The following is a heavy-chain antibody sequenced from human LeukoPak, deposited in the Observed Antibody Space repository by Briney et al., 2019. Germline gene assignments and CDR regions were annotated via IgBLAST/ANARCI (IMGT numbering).Heavy chain of an antibody. Sequence: SETLSLTCTVSGDXISSYYWRWIRQPPGKGLEWIGHIHYSGGTDYNPSIKSRGTISVDTSKNQFFLKLRSVAAADTAVYYCVRHVTISGPYDASDIWGQGTMVSVST. D-gene: IGHD5-24*01. CDR3: VRHVTISGPYDASDI. CDR1: GDXISSYY. V-gene: IGHV4-59*08. CDR2: IHYSGGT. J-gene: IGHJ3*02.